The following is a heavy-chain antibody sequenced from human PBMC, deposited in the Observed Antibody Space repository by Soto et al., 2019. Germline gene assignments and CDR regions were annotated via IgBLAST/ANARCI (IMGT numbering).Heavy chain of an antibody. D-gene: IGHD3-22*01. V-gene: IGHV4-59*01. Sequence: PSETLSLTWTVSGGSISSYYWSWIRQPPGKGLEWIGYIYYSGSTNYNPSLKSRVTISVDTSKNQFSLKLSSVTAADTAVYYCAGEPYYYDSSGYYARGGFDYWGQGTLVTVSS. J-gene: IGHJ4*02. CDR3: AGEPYYYDSSGYYARGGFDY. CDR2: IYYSGST. CDR1: GGSISSYY.